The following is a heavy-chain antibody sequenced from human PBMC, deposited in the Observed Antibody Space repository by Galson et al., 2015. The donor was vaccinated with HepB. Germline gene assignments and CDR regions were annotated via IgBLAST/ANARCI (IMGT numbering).Heavy chain of an antibody. Sequence: SVKVSCKASGYTFSSYGFSWVRQASGQGLEWMGWISGYSGDTNYAQKLQGRVTMTRDISTSTAYMELRSLRSDDTAVYYCAREGQLEPWGQGTLVTVSS. J-gene: IGHJ5*02. CDR2: ISGYSGDT. V-gene: IGHV1-18*01. D-gene: IGHD1-1*01. CDR1: GYTFSSYG. CDR3: AREGQLEP.